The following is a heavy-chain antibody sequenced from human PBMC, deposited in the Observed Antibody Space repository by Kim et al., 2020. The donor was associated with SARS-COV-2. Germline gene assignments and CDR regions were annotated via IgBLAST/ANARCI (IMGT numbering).Heavy chain of an antibody. D-gene: IGHD2-21*01. Sequence: GRFTISRDNSKNSLYLQMNSLRTEDTALYYCAKEGRAYCGGDCYWPSFDYWGQGTLVTVSS. CDR3: AKEGRAYCGGDCYWPSFDY. J-gene: IGHJ4*02. V-gene: IGHV3-43*01.